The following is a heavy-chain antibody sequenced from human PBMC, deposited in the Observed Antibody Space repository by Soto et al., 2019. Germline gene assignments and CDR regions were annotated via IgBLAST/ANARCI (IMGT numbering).Heavy chain of an antibody. CDR1: GFTFSNAW. CDR3: TTQLAYCGGDCYSDY. V-gene: IGHV3-15*07. J-gene: IGHJ4*02. Sequence: EVQLVESGGGLVKPGGSLRLSCAASGFTFSNAWMNWVRQAPGKGLEWVGRIKSKTDGGTTDYAAPVKGRFTISRDDSKNTLYLQMNRLKTEDAAVYYCTTQLAYCGGDCYSDYWGQGTLVTVSS. CDR2: IKSKTDGGTT. D-gene: IGHD2-21*02.